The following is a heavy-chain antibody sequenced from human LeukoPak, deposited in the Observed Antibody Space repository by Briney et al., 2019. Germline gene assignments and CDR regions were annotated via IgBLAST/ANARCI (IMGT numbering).Heavy chain of an antibody. Sequence: SETLSLTCTVSGGSISSYYWSWVRQPPGKGLEWIGYIYYSGSTNYNPSLKSRVTISVDTSKNQFSLKLSSVTAADTAVYYCARGGKGPYYFDYWGQGTLVTVSS. V-gene: IGHV4-59*01. CDR1: GGSISSYY. CDR2: IYYSGST. J-gene: IGHJ4*02. CDR3: ARGGKGPYYFDY.